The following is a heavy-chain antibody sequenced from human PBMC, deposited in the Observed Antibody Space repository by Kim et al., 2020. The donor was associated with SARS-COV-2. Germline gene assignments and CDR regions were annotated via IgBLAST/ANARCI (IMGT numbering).Heavy chain of an antibody. J-gene: IGHJ5*02. Sequence: GGSLRLSCAASGFTFSSYAMSWVRQAPGKGLEWVSAISGSGGSTYYADSVKGRFTISRDNSKNTLYLQMNSLRAEDTAVYYCAKSAASSGSYPEGHWFDPWGQGTLVTVSS. CDR3: AKSAASSGSYPEGHWFDP. CDR2: ISGSGGST. V-gene: IGHV3-23*01. D-gene: IGHD3-10*01. CDR1: GFTFSSYA.